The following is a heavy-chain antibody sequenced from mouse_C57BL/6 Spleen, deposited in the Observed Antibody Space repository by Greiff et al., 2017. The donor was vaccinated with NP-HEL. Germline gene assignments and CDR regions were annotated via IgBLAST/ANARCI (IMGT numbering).Heavy chain of an antibody. V-gene: IGHV1-19*01. J-gene: IGHJ4*01. Sequence: VQLKESGPVLVKPGASVKMSCKASGYTFTDYYMNWVKQSHGKSLEWIGVINPYNGGTSYNQKFKGKATLTVDKSSSTAYMELNSLTSEDSAVYYCARRTVVDYAMDYWGQGTSVTVSS. CDR3: ARRTVVDYAMDY. CDR2: INPYNGGT. D-gene: IGHD1-1*01. CDR1: GYTFTDYY.